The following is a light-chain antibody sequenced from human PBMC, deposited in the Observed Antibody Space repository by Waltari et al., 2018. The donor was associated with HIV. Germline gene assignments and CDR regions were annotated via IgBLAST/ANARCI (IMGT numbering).Light chain of an antibody. V-gene: IGLV2-14*01. CDR1: SSDVGGYNY. CDR3: SSYTSSSTLAWV. CDR2: DVS. Sequence: QSALTQPASVSGSPGQSITISCTGTSSDVGGYNYVSWYQQPPGKAPKLMIYDVSNRPSCVSNRFSGSKSGHPSSLTISWLQAEDEADYYCSSYTSSSTLAWVFGGGTKLTVL. J-gene: IGLJ3*02.